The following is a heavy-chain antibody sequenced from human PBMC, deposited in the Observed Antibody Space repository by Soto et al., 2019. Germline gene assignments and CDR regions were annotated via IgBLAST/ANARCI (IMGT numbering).Heavy chain of an antibody. CDR1: GGSISNYY. D-gene: IGHD5-18*01. J-gene: IGHJ5*02. CDR2: IFYSGST. CDR3: AKDSGYNYGYFRWFDP. V-gene: IGHV4-59*01. Sequence: SETLSLTCTASGGSISNYYWSWIRQPPGRGLECIRHIFYSGSTNYNPALKSRVTISVDTSKSQFSLKLSSVTAADTAVYYCAKDSGYNYGYFRWFDPWGQGTLVTVS.